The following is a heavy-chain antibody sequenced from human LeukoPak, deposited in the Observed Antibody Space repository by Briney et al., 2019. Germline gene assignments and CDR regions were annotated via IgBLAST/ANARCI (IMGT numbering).Heavy chain of an antibody. Sequence: SETLSLTCSVSGSSIKSNSYYWGWIRLPPGKRLEWIGSAYYNGNTDYNPSLKSRVTISVDTSKNQFSLKLNSVTAADTAVYYCARRPPAGGADWFDPWGQGILVTVSS. J-gene: IGHJ5*02. V-gene: IGHV4-39*01. CDR3: ARRPPAGGADWFDP. CDR2: AYYNGNT. D-gene: IGHD2-8*02. CDR1: GSSIKSNSYY.